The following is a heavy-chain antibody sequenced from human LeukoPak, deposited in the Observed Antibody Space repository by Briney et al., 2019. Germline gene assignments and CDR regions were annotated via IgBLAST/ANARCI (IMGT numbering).Heavy chain of an antibody. CDR3: ARQGASRSHYDSSGYLDY. V-gene: IGHV1-24*01. CDR1: GYTLTELS. D-gene: IGHD3-22*01. Sequence: ASVKVSCKVSGYTLTELSTHWVRQAPGKGLEWMGGFDPEDGEAIYAQKFQGRVTMTRDTSTSTVYMELSSLRSEDTAVYYCARQGASRSHYDSSGYLDYWGQGTLVTVSS. J-gene: IGHJ4*02. CDR2: FDPEDGEA.